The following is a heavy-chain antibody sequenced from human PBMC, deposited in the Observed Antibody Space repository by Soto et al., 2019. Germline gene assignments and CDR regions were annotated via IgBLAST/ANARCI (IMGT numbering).Heavy chain of an antibody. V-gene: IGHV3-49*03. J-gene: IGHJ4*02. D-gene: IGHD3-22*01. CDR3: TRDSDYYDSSGSEYYFDY. Sequence: GGSLRLSCTASGFTFGDYAMSWFRQAPGKGLEWVGFIRSKAYGGTTEYAASVKGRFTISRDDSKSIAYLQMNSLKTEDTAVYYCTRDSDYYDSSGSEYYFDYWGQGTLVTVSS. CDR2: IRSKAYGGTT. CDR1: GFTFGDYA.